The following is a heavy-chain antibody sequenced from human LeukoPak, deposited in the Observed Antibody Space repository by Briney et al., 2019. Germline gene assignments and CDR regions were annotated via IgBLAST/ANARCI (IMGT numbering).Heavy chain of an antibody. Sequence: SETLSLTCAVYGGSFSGDYWSWIRQPPGKGLEWIGESNHSGNTNYNPSLKSRVTISVDTSKNQFSLKLRSVTAADTAVYYCARAKGDYWGQGTLVTVSS. CDR3: ARAKGDY. V-gene: IGHV4-34*01. CDR1: GGSFSGDY. CDR2: SNHSGNT. J-gene: IGHJ4*02.